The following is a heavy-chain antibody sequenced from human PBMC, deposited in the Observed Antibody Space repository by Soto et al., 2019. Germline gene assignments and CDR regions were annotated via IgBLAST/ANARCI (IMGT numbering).Heavy chain of an antibody. V-gene: IGHV4-59*01. Sequence: PSETLSLTCTVSGGSISSYYWSWIRQPPGKGLEWIGYIYYSGSTNYNPSLKSRVTISVDTSKNQFSLKLSSVTAADTAVYYCARAKGFGELPTYYYGMDVWGQGTTVTVSS. CDR2: IYYSGST. CDR3: ARAKGFGELPTYYYGMDV. J-gene: IGHJ6*02. CDR1: GGSISSYY. D-gene: IGHD3-10*01.